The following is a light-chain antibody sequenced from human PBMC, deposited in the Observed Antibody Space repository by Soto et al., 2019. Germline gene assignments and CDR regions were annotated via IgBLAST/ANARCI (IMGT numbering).Light chain of an antibody. CDR2: DAS. CDR3: QQRSNWPIT. J-gene: IGKJ5*01. CDR1: QSVYSY. V-gene: IGKV3-11*01. Sequence: EIVLTQSPATLSLSPGERATLACRASQSVYSYLAWYQQKPCQAPRLLIYDASNRATGIPSRFRGSGSGTDFTLTISSLEPEDFAVYYCQQRSNWPITFGQGTRLEIK.